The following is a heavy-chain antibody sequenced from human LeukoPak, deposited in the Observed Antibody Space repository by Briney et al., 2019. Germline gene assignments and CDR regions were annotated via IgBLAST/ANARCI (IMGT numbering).Heavy chain of an antibody. Sequence: PGRSLRLSCAASGFTFSTYAMTWVSQAPGKGLDWVSAISASGSPYYADFVKGRCTISRDNSNNTVFLQMNSLKAEDTAVYYCANATYRVSDWFDPWGQGTLVTVS. D-gene: IGHD5-24*01. V-gene: IGHV3-23*01. CDR2: ISASGSP. J-gene: IGHJ5*02. CDR1: GFTFSTYA. CDR3: ANATYRVSDWFDP.